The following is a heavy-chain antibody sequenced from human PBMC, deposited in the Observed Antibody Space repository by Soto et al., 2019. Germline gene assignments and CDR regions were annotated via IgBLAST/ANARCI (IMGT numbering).Heavy chain of an antibody. CDR1: GQSFSGHS. J-gene: IGHJ4*02. Sequence: QVKLQQGGAGLVKPSETLSLSCAVYGQSFSGHSWAWIRQPPGKGLEWMGEINESGSTYYNPSLKSRVTISTDTSKNQFSLKLSSVSAADTAAYFCARGSGIVALPGELEDVNYDYWGQGTLVNVSS. D-gene: IGHD1-1*01. V-gene: IGHV4-34*01. CDR2: INESGST. CDR3: ARGSGIVALPGELEDVNYDY.